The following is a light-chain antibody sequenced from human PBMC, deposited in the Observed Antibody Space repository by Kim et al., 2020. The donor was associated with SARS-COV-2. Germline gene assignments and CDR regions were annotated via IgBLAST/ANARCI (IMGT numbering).Light chain of an antibody. CDR3: CSYAGRYAHVV. J-gene: IGLJ2*01. CDR1: SSDVGGYNY. V-gene: IGLV2-11*03. Sequence: QSVNISCTGTSSDVGGYNYVSWYQQHPGKAPKLMIYDVSKRPSGVPDRFSGSKSGNTASLTISGLQAEDEADYYCCSYAGRYAHVVFGGGTQLTVL. CDR2: DVS.